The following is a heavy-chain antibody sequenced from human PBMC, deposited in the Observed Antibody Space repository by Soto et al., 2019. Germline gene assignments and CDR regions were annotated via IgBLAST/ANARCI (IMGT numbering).Heavy chain of an antibody. D-gene: IGHD5-12*01. J-gene: IGHJ4*02. CDR3: ARSDSAYDTVDY. CDR1: GGSVVDYY. V-gene: IGHV4-59*02. CDR2: IYYTGST. Sequence: SETLSLTCTVSGGSVVDYYWSWIRQPPGKGLEWIGYIYYTGSTNYNPSLKSRVTMSVDPSTDHFSLKLNSVTAADTAVYYCARSDSAYDTVDYWGQGTLVTVSS.